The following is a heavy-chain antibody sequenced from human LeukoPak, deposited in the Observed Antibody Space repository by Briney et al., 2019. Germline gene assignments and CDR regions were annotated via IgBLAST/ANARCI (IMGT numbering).Heavy chain of an antibody. V-gene: IGHV4-34*01. D-gene: IGHD6-19*01. CDR2: INHSGST. Sequence: PSETLSLTCAVYGGSFSGYYWSWIRQPPGKGLEWIGEINHSGSTNYNPSLKSRVTISVDTSKNQFSLKLSSVTAADTAVYYCMRHSSGWDYFDYWGQGTLVTVSS. CDR1: GGSFSGYY. CDR3: MRHSSGWDYFDY. J-gene: IGHJ4*02.